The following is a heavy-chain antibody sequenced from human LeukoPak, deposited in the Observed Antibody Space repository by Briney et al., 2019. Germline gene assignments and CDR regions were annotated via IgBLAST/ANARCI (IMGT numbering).Heavy chain of an antibody. J-gene: IGHJ3*02. CDR2: ISYDGSNK. CDR1: GFTFSSYA. V-gene: IGHV3-30*04. Sequence: PGGSLRLSCAASGFTFSSYAMHWVRQAPGKGLEWVAVISYDGSNKYYADSVKGRFTISRDNSRNTLYLQMNSLRAEDTAVYYCVRDYYDSSGYYYADAFDIWGQGTMVTVSS. CDR3: VRDYYDSSGYYYADAFDI. D-gene: IGHD3-22*01.